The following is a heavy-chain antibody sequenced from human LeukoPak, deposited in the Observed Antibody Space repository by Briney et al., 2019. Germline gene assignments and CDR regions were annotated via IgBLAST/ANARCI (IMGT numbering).Heavy chain of an antibody. CDR3: KRAEGLGPGAHFDQ. J-gene: IGHJ4*02. CDR1: GFSFSRYY. CDR2: IPTSGISV. Sequence: GGSLRLSCAASGFSFSRYYMSWVRQTPGKAFEWISYIPTSGISVQYADSVRGRFTASRDDAKNSLHLQMDSLRVEDTAVYYCKRAEGLGPGAHFDQWGQGALVIVSS. V-gene: IGHV3-11*01.